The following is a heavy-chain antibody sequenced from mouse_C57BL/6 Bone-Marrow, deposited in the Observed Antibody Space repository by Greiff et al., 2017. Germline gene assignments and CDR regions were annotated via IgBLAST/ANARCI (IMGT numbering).Heavy chain of an antibody. CDR2: IWGVGST. Sequence: VMLVESGPGLVAPSQSLSIPCTVSGFSLTSYGVDWVRQSPGKGLEWLGVIWGVGSTNYNSALKSRLSISKDNSKSQVFLKMNSLQTDDTAMYFCARDSYYYAMDYWGQGTSVTVSS. J-gene: IGHJ4*01. V-gene: IGHV2-6*01. CDR3: ARDSYYYAMDY. CDR1: GFSLTSYG.